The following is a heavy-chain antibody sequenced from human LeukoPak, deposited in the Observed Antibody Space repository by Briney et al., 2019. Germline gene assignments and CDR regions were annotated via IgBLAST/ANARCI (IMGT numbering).Heavy chain of an antibody. V-gene: IGHV4-39*01. CDR2: IYYRGST. Sequence: SETLSLTCTVSGGSISSSSYYWGWIRQPPRKGLEWIGSIYYRGSTYYNPSLKSRVTISVDMSKNQFSLKLSSVTAADTAVYYCATSAQYSSSWFDPRGQGTLVTVSS. CDR3: ATSAQYSSSWFDP. D-gene: IGHD6-13*01. J-gene: IGHJ5*02. CDR1: GGSISSSSYY.